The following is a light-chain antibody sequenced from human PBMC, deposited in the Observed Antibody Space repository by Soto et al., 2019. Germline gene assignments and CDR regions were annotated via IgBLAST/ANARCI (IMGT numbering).Light chain of an antibody. CDR1: QGISNY. V-gene: IGKV1-27*01. Sequence: DIQMTQSPSSLSASVGDRVTISCRASQGISNYLAWYQQKPGKVPKLLIYAASTLQSGVPSRFSGSGSETEFTLTISSLQPDDLATYYCQQYNSVPWTFGQWTKVEIK. CDR3: QQYNSVPWT. CDR2: AAS. J-gene: IGKJ1*01.